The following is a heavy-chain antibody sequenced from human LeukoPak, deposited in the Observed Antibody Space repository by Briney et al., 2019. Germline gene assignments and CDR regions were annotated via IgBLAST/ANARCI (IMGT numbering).Heavy chain of an antibody. CDR2: IYYSGST. Sequence: SETLSLTCTVSGGSISSSSYYWGWIRQPPGKGLEWIGSIYYSGSTYYNPSLKSRVTISVDTSKNQFSLKLSSVTAADTAVYYCARHRYGGNSKRGNWFDPWGQGTLVTVSS. V-gene: IGHV4-39*01. J-gene: IGHJ5*02. CDR3: ARHRYGGNSKRGNWFDP. CDR1: GGSISSSSYY. D-gene: IGHD4-23*01.